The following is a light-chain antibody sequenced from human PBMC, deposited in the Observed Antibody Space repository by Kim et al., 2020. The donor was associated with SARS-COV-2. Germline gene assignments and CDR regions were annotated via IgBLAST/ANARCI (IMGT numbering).Light chain of an antibody. Sequence: PGERATLSCRASQSVSSYLAWYQQKPGQAPRLLIYDASNRATGIPARFSGSGSGTDFTLTISSLEPEDFAVYYCQQRSNWPLTFGGGTKVDIK. CDR2: DAS. J-gene: IGKJ4*01. CDR3: QQRSNWPLT. CDR1: QSVSSY. V-gene: IGKV3-11*01.